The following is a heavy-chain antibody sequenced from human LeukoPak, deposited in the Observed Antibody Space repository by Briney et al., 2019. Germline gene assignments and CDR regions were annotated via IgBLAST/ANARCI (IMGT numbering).Heavy chain of an antibody. CDR3: ARRYYYNLGSFPFDF. J-gene: IGHJ4*02. D-gene: IGHD3-10*01. Sequence: SETLSLTCAVSGGPFSGYFWSWIRQSSGKGLEWIGEIHNSGTTNYNPSLNSRVTISEDTSKNQFYLNLSSVTAADTAVYYCARRYYYNLGSFPFDFWGQGTLVSVSS. CDR1: GGPFSGYF. V-gene: IGHV4-34*01. CDR2: IHNSGTT.